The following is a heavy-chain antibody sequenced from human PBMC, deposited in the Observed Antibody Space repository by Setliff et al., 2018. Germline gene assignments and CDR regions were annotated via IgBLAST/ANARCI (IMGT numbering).Heavy chain of an antibody. CDR1: GFSFSDAW. V-gene: IGHV3-15*05. CDR2: IKRRSDGATI. Sequence: LSLSCTASGFSFSDAWMNWVRLVPGKGLEWVGRIKRRSDGATIDYAAPMKGRFTISRDNAKNSLYLQMNSLIREDTAVYYCAKDSDYDFLAGSYMDVWGKGTTVTVSS. J-gene: IGHJ6*03. D-gene: IGHD3-9*01. CDR3: AKDSDYDFLAGSYMDV.